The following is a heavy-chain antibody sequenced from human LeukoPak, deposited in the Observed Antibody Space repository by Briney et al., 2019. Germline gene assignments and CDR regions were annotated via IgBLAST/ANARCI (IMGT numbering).Heavy chain of an antibody. CDR3: ARLITPSVPEQYFQR. V-gene: IGHV4-39*02. J-gene: IGHJ1*01. Sequence: SETLSLTCSVSGDSISGSPYYWGWVRQPPGRGLEWIATVHYTGTTSYTPSLKSRVTISADTSKNDFFLTLTSVTAADTAVYYCARLITPSVPEQYFQRWGQGSLVTVSS. CDR1: GDSISGSPYY. D-gene: IGHD3-3*01. CDR2: VHYTGTT.